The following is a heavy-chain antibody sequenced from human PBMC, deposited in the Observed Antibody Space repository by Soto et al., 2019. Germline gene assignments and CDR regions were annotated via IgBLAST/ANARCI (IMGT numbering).Heavy chain of an antibody. Sequence: ASVKVSCKASGYTFTSYGISWVRQAPGQGLEWMGWISAYNGNTNYAQKLQGRVAMTTDTSTSTAYMELRSLRSDDTAVYYCARPEGVLPFLPWFPSAYYYGMDVWGRGTTVTVSS. CDR3: ARPEGVLPFLPWFPSAYYYGMDV. CDR1: GYTFTSYG. D-gene: IGHD3-3*01. V-gene: IGHV1-18*04. J-gene: IGHJ6*02. CDR2: ISAYNGNT.